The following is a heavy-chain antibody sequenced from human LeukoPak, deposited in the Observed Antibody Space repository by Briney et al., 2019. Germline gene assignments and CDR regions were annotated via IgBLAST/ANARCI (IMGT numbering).Heavy chain of an antibody. CDR3: AKSGIAAQGEFDRLDP. CDR2: IRYDGSNK. Sequence: GGSLRLSCAASGFTFSSYAMHWVRQAPGKGLEWVAFIRYDGSNKYYADSVKGRFTISRDNSKNTLYLQMNSLRAEDTAVYYCAKSGIAAQGEFDRLDPWGQGTLVTVSS. D-gene: IGHD6-13*01. V-gene: IGHV3-30*02. J-gene: IGHJ5*02. CDR1: GFTFSSYA.